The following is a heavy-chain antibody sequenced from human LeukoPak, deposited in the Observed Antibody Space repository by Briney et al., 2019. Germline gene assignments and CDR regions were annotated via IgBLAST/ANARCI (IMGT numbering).Heavy chain of an antibody. V-gene: IGHV3-15*01. Sequence: GGSLRLSCAASGFTFSNAWMSWVRQAPGKGLEWVGRIKSKTDGGTTDYAAPVKGRFTISRDDSKNTLYLQMNSLKTEDTAVYYCAKTYYSSRAHYYYYYYMDVWGKGTTVTISS. CDR3: AKTYYSSRAHYYYYYYMDV. CDR2: IKSKTDGGTT. D-gene: IGHD3-10*01. CDR1: GFTFSNAW. J-gene: IGHJ6*03.